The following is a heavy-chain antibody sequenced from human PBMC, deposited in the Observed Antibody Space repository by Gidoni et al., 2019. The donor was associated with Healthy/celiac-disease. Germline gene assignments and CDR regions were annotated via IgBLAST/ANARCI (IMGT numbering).Heavy chain of an antibody. D-gene: IGHD2-15*01. CDR3: ARDDVDCSGGSCYGY. CDR1: GGPISRGRYY. Sequence: QVQLQASGPGLVTPSQPLSLTCTVSGGPISRGRYYWSWIRQPAGKGLAWMARIYTRGSPNYNPSLKSRVTISVDTAKNQCSLKLSLVTAADTAVYYCARDDVDCSGGSCYGYWGQGTLVTVSS. CDR2: IYTRGSP. V-gene: IGHV4-61*02. J-gene: IGHJ4*02.